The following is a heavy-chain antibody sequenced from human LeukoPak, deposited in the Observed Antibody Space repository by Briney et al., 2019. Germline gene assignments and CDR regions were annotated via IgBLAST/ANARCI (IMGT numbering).Heavy chain of an antibody. D-gene: IGHD3-16*02. V-gene: IGHV3-23*01. CDR3: AKDRGHVDYVWGSYRIYYFDS. CDR2: ISGSGRTT. Sequence: GSLRLSCAASGFTFSNYAMSWVRQAPGKGLEWVAGISGSGRTTYHADSVKGRFTISRDNTRNTLYVQMNSLRVEDTGVYYCAKDRGHVDYVWGSYRIYYFDSWGQGILVTVSS. J-gene: IGHJ4*02. CDR1: GFTFSNYA.